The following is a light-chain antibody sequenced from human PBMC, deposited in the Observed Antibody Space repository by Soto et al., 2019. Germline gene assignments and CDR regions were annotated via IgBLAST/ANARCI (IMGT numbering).Light chain of an antibody. V-gene: IGLV1-44*01. CDR2: SNN. Sequence: QSALTQPPSASWTPGQRVTISCSGSSSNIGSNSVNWYQQVPGTAPKLVIHSNNQRPSGVPGRFSGSKSGTSASLAIGGLLSEDESDYYCAAWDDSLNGYVFGTGTKVTVL. J-gene: IGLJ1*01. CDR3: AAWDDSLNGYV. CDR1: SSNIGSNS.